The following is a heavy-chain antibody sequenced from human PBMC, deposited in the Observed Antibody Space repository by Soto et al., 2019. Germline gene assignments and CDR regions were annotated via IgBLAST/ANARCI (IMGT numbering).Heavy chain of an antibody. Sequence: SLRLSCAASGFAFGNYGIHWVRQAPGKGLEWVAVIWSDGSSKYYGDSVKGRFTISRDNSKNAVSLQLNSLKVEDTAVYFCAKGDSGGFPRYFDYRGQGTLVTVSS. CDR2: IWSDGSSK. CDR3: AKGDSGGFPRYFDY. D-gene: IGHD3-22*01. CDR1: GFAFGNYG. V-gene: IGHV3-33*06. J-gene: IGHJ4*02.